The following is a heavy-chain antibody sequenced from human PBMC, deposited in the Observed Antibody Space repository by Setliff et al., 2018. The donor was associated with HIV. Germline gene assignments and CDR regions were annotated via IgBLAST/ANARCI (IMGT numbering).Heavy chain of an antibody. J-gene: IGHJ6*02. V-gene: IGHV3-15*01. D-gene: IGHD2-15*01. CDR1: GFTFSNAW. CDR3: TTSSVLPSYGMDV. Sequence: LRLSCAASGFTFSNAWMSWVRQAPGKGLEWVGRIKSKTDGGTTDYAAPVKGRFTISRDDSKNTLYLQMNSLKTEDTAVYYCTTSSVLPSYGMDVWGQGTTVTVSS. CDR2: IKSKTDGGTT.